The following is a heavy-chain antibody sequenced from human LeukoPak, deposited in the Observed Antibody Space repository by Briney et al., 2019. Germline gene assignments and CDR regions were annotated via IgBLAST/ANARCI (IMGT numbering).Heavy chain of an antibody. V-gene: IGHV1-8*01. J-gene: IGHJ4*02. Sequence: ASVKVSCKASGYTFTSYDINWVRQATGQGLEWMGWMNPNSGNTGYAQKFQGRVTMTRNTSISTAYMELSSLRSEDTAVYYCARGATYYNFWSGYYEGEGYLDYWGQGTLVTVSS. CDR1: GYTFTSYD. D-gene: IGHD3-3*01. CDR2: MNPNSGNT. CDR3: ARGATYYNFWSGYYEGEGYLDY.